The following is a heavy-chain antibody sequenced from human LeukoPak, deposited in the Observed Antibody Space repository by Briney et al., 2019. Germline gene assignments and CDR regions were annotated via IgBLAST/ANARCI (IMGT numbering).Heavy chain of an antibody. J-gene: IGHJ5*02. Sequence: PSETLSLTCGVYAESFSGYHWTWIRLRPGKGLDWIGDIDHSGSAHYNPSLKSRVTISVDTSNKQSSLNLHSVTAADTAVYYCARGFPSSSRWFDPWGQGTLVTVSS. V-gene: IGHV4-34*01. CDR3: ARGFPSSSRWFDP. CDR2: IDHSGSA. CDR1: AESFSGYH. D-gene: IGHD6-6*01.